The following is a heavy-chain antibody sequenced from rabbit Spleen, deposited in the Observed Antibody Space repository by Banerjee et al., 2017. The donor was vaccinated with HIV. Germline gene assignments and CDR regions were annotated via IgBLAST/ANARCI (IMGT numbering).Heavy chain of an antibody. Sequence: QLKESGGGLVQPGGSLKLSGKASGFDFSTYGVSWVRQAPGKGLEWIGYIDPVFGITYYASWVNGRFTISSHNAQNTLYLRLNSLTAADTATYFCARLGAGSNYWLHEYYFNLWGPGTLVTVS. J-gene: IGHJ4*01. CDR1: GFDFSTYG. V-gene: IGHV1S7*01. D-gene: IGHD8-1*01. CDR3: ARLGAGSNYWLHEYYFNL. CDR2: IDPVFGIT.